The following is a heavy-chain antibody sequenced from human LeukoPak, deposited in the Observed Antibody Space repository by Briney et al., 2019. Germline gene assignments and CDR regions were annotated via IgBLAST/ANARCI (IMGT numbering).Heavy chain of an antibody. V-gene: IGHV4-59*01. J-gene: IGHJ6*03. CDR3: ARVDSGSRYYYYYYYMDV. CDR2: IYYSGST. Sequence: SETLSLNCTVSGGSISSYYWSWIRQPPGKGLEWIGYIYYSGSTNYNPSLKSRVTISVDTSKNQFSLKLSSVTAADTAVYYCARVDSGSRYYYYYYYMDVWGKGTTVTVSS. D-gene: IGHD6-6*01. CDR1: GGSISSYY.